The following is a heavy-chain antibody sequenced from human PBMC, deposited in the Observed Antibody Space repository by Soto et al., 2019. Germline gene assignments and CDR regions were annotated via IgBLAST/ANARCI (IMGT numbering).Heavy chain of an antibody. CDR2: LTVTGDSA. J-gene: IGHJ6*03. CDR1: GFRLSDSA. CDR3: AKNGCSYPACYPYYYYVDV. D-gene: IGHD2-15*01. V-gene: IGHV3-23*01. Sequence: EVQLLESGGGLVQPGGSLLLSCAASGFRLSDSAVRWVRQAPGKGLEWVSSLTVTGDSAFYSDSVKGRFTISRDISKSTLYLLMDSLRAEDTAVYYCAKNGCSYPACYPYYYYVDVWGRGTTVTVSS.